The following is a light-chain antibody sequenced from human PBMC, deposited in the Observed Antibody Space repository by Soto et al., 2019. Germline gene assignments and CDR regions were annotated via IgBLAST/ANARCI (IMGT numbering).Light chain of an antibody. CDR1: SSNIGANYD. CDR3: QSYDSSLSAVV. V-gene: IGLV1-40*01. Sequence: QSVLTQPPSVSGAPGQRVTISCTGSSSNIGANYDVQWYQQLPGTAPRLPIYGNNNRPSGVPDRISGSKSGTSASLAITGLQAEDEGHYYCQSYDSSLSAVVFGGGTKLTVL. CDR2: GNN. J-gene: IGLJ2*01.